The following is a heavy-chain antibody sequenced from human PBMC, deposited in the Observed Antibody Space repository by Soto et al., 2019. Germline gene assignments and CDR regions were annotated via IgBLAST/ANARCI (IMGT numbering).Heavy chain of an antibody. CDR1: GYTFTSYA. CDR2: INAGNGNT. CDR3: ARNGGGTYPFDY. J-gene: IGHJ4*02. Sequence: QVQLVQSGAEVKKPGASVKVSCKASGYTFTSYAMHWVRQAPGQRLEWMGWINAGNGNTKYSQRFQGRVTITRDTSASTAYMELSSLRSEDTAVYYCARNGGGTYPFDYWGQGTLVTVSS. D-gene: IGHD1-1*01. V-gene: IGHV1-3*01.